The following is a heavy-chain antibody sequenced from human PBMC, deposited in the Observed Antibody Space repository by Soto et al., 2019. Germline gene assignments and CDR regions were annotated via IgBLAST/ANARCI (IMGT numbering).Heavy chain of an antibody. D-gene: IGHD4-17*01. CDR3: ATLGRADYPTSDP. V-gene: IGHV3-30-3*01. CDR2: VSSEGTRT. J-gene: IGHJ5*02. CDR1: GFLFNSYP. Sequence: QAQLVQSGGGVVQPGRSLRLSCAASGFLFNSYPMHWVRQAPGKGLEWVARVSSEGTRTVYADSVKGRFTVSRDNSKNTLYLDLSRVRTEDTAVYYCATLGRADYPTSDPWGQGTLVTVSS.